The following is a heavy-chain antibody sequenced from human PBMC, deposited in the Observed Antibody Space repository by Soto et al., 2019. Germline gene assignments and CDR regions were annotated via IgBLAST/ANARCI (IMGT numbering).Heavy chain of an antibody. J-gene: IGHJ3*01. CDR1: GGTFSSYA. D-gene: IGHD2-2*01. CDR3: ASKCSSTSCYRHRGA. V-gene: IGHV1-69*06. Sequence: PKASVKVSCKASGGTFSSYAISWVRQAPGQGLEWMGGIIPIFGTANYAQKFQGRVTITADKSTSTAYMELSSLRSEDTAVYYCASKCSSTSCYRHRGAWGQGTMVTVSS. CDR2: IIPIFGTA.